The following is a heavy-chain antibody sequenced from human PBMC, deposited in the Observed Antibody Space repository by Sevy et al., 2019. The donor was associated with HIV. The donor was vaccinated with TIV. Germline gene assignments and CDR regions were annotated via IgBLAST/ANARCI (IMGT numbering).Heavy chain of an antibody. CDR2: ISGSGGST. J-gene: IGHJ4*02. CDR1: GFTFSSYA. CDR3: AKYEAITIFGVVINYFDY. V-gene: IGHV3-23*01. D-gene: IGHD3-3*01. Sequence: GGSLRLSCAASGFTFSSYAMSWVRQAPGKGLEWVSAISGSGGSTYYADSVKGRFTISRDNSKNTLHLQMNSLRAEDTAVYYCAKYEAITIFGVVINYFDYWGQGTLVTVSS.